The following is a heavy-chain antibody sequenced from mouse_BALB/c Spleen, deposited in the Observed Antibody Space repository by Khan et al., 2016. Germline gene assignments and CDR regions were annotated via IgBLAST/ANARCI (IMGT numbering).Heavy chain of an antibody. CDR2: ISYSGST. J-gene: IGHJ4*01. CDR3: AGSDYGDKDAMDY. V-gene: IGHV3-2*02. CDR1: GYSITSDYA. Sequence: EVQLQESGPGLVKPSQSLSPTCTVTGYSITSDYAWNWIRQFPGNRLERMGYISYSGSTSYNPSLKSRISITRVTSQNQFFLQLNFVTSEDTATYYCAGSDYGDKDAMDYWGQGTSVTVSS. D-gene: IGHD1-1*01.